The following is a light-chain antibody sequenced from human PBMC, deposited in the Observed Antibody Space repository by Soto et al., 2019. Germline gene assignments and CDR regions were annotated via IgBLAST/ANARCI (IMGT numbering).Light chain of an antibody. Sequence: QSALTQPASVSGSPGQSITISCTGTSSDVGSYNLVSWYQQHPGKAPKLMIYEVSKRPSGVANRFSGSKSGNTASLTISGLQAEDEADDYCCSYAGRSTCRVVFGGGTKVTVL. CDR2: EVS. V-gene: IGLV2-23*02. J-gene: IGLJ2*01. CDR1: SSDVGSYNL. CDR3: CSYAGRSTCRVV.